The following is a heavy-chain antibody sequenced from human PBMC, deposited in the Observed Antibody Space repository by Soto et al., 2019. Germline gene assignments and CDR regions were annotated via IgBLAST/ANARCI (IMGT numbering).Heavy chain of an antibody. CDR3: ATRRSCANDVCYALDY. D-gene: IGHD2-8*01. V-gene: IGHV3-23*01. Sequence: EVQLLESGGGLVQPGGSLRLSCAASGITLSTYDMNWVRQAPGRGLEWVSRLRGGDSANYTDSVKGRFTVSSDASKNTMYLQMNILRDEDTAVYYCATRRSCANDVCYALDYWGQGTLVTVSS. CDR1: GITLSTYD. CDR2: LRGGDSA. J-gene: IGHJ4*02.